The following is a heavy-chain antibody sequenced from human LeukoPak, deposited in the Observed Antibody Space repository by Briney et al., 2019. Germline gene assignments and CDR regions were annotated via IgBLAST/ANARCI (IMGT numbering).Heavy chain of an antibody. J-gene: IGHJ6*03. Sequence: SETLSLACTVAGGSLSRYYWRWIRQPPGEVLEWNGYIHSMGSTTYHPSLKSRVTLSEETSKNQFSRKLSSWTAANTAVYSCPRVDSSSSPFWNYYMDVWGKGTTVTVSS. V-gene: IGHV4-59*01. CDR2: IHSMGST. D-gene: IGHD6-6*01. CDR1: GGSLSRYY. CDR3: PRVDSSSSPFWNYYMDV.